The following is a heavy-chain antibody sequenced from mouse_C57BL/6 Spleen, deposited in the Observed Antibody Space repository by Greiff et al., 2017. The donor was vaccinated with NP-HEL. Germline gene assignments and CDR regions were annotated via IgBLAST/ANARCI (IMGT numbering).Heavy chain of an antibody. CDR3: ARSSQYYYGSAYYAMDY. Sequence: VQLQQSGPELVKPGASVKISCKASGYTFTDYYMNWVKQSHGKSLEWIGDINPNNGGTSYNQKFKGKATLTVDTSSSTAYMQLSSLTSEDSAVYYCARSSQYYYGSAYYAMDYWGQGTSVTVSS. D-gene: IGHD1-1*01. V-gene: IGHV1-26*01. CDR2: INPNNGGT. CDR1: GYTFTDYY. J-gene: IGHJ4*01.